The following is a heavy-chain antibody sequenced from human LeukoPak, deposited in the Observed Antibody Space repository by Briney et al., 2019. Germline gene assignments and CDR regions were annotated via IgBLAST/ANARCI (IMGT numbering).Heavy chain of an antibody. D-gene: IGHD2-15*01. J-gene: IGHJ6*02. Sequence: PGGSLRLSCAASGFTFSSYAMSWIRQAPGKGLEWVSYISSSGSTIYYADSVKGRFTISRDNAKNSLYLQMNSLRAEDTAVYYCARDYRVAATRYYYYGMDVWGQGTTVTVSS. V-gene: IGHV3-11*01. CDR1: GFTFSSYA. CDR2: ISSSGSTI. CDR3: ARDYRVAATRYYYYGMDV.